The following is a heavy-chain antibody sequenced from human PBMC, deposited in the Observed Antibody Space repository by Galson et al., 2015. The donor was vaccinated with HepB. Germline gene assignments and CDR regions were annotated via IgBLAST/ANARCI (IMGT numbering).Heavy chain of an antibody. CDR3: ASQAPGHCSGGGCYSDAFDI. CDR2: IYPGDSDT. D-gene: IGHD2-15*01. V-gene: IGHV5-51*03. Sequence: QSGAEVKKPGESLKISCKGSGYSFTSYWIGWVRQMPGKGLEWMGIIYPGDSDTRYSPSFQGQVTISADKSISTAYLQWSSLKASDTAMYYCASQAPGHCSGGGCYSDAFDIWGQGTMVTVSS. J-gene: IGHJ3*02. CDR1: GYSFTSYW.